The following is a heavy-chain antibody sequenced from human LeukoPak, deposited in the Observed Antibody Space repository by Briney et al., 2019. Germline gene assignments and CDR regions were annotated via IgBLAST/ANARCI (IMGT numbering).Heavy chain of an antibody. CDR1: GFTFDDYG. J-gene: IGHJ4*02. CDR3: ARNSDYGDYEGDY. V-gene: IGHV3-23*01. Sequence: GGSLRLSCAASGFTFDDYGMSWVRQAPGKGLEWVSTISGSGGSTYYADSVKGRFTISRDNSKNTLYLQMNSLRAEDTAVYYCARNSDYGDYEGDYWGQGTLVTVSS. D-gene: IGHD4-17*01. CDR2: ISGSGGST.